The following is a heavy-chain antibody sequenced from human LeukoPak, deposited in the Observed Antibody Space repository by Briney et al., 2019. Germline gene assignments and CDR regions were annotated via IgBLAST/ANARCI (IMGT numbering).Heavy chain of an antibody. J-gene: IGHJ6*02. Sequence: ASVKVSCKVSGYTLTELSMHWVRQAPGKGLEWMGGFDPEDGETIYAQKFQGRVTMTEDTSTDTAYMELSSLRSEDTAVYYCAQESGNLYGMDVWGQGTTATVSS. CDR1: GYTLTELS. D-gene: IGHD4-23*01. CDR3: AQESGNLYGMDV. V-gene: IGHV1-24*01. CDR2: FDPEDGET.